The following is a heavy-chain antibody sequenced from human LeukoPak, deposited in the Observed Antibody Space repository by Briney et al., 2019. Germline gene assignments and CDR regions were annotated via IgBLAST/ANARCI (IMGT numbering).Heavy chain of an antibody. Sequence: SETLSLTCTVSGGSSSSYYWSWIRQPAGKGLEWIGYIYYSGSTNYNPSLKSRVTISVDTSKNQFSLKLSSVTAADTAVYYCARHLTTVTPFDCWGQGTLVTVSS. J-gene: IGHJ4*02. CDR1: GGSSSSYY. V-gene: IGHV4-59*08. CDR3: ARHLTTVTPFDC. CDR2: IYYSGST. D-gene: IGHD4-17*01.